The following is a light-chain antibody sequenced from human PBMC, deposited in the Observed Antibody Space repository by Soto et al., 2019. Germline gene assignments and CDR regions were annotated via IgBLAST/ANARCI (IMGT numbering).Light chain of an antibody. CDR3: QQYNNFWT. V-gene: IGKV1-5*03. Sequence: DIQMTQSPSTLSASVGDRVTITCRASQNINIWLAWYQQKPGKAPKLLISKASSLESGVPSRFGGGGSGTEFTLYINSLQPDDFATYYCQQYNNFWTFGQGTKVEIK. CDR1: QNINIW. J-gene: IGKJ1*01. CDR2: KAS.